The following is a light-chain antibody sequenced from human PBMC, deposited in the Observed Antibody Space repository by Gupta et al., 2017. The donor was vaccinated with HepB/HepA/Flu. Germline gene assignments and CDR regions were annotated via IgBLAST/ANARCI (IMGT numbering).Light chain of an antibody. CDR2: EDN. Sequence: FMLAQPHSVSESPRKTVTISCPRSSGSIASNYVQWYQQRPGSAPTTVIYEDNQRPSGVPDRFSGSIDSSSNSATLTIAGLKTEDEADYYCQSYDSSSLVFGGGTKLTVL. CDR3: QSYDSSSLV. CDR1: SGSIASNY. J-gene: IGLJ2*01. V-gene: IGLV6-57*03.